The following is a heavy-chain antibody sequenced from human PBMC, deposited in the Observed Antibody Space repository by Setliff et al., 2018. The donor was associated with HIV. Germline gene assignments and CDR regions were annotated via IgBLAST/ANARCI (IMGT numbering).Heavy chain of an antibody. D-gene: IGHD1-26*01. J-gene: IGHJ5*02. V-gene: IGHV1-3*01. CDR1: GYSFTKYV. CDR3: ARPVGGTGFDP. Sequence: ASVKVSCKASGYSFTKYVMHWVRQAPGQRLEWMGWINAGNDNTKYSQRFQGRVTITRDTSASTAYLELSSLRSEDTAVYYCARPVGGTGFDPWGQGTLVTVSS. CDR2: INAGNDNT.